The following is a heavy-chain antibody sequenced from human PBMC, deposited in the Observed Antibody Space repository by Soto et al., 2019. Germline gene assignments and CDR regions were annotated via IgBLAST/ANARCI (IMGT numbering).Heavy chain of an antibody. Sequence: SETLSLTCTASGGSINSGDYYWSWIRQHPGKGLEWIGYIYYSGSTYYNPSLKSRVTISVDTSKNQFSLKLSSVTAADTAVYYCAREEVAYYGSGSYNWFDPWGQGTLVTVSS. CDR1: GGSINSGDYY. D-gene: IGHD3-10*01. J-gene: IGHJ5*02. CDR3: AREEVAYYGSGSYNWFDP. CDR2: IYYSGST. V-gene: IGHV4-31*03.